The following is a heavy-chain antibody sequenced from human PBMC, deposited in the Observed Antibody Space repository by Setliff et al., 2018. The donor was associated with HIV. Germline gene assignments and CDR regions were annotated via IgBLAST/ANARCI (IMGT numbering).Heavy chain of an antibody. CDR3: ARDREAGYWYFDL. V-gene: IGHV1-18*01. CDR2: ISAYNGNI. J-gene: IGHJ2*01. D-gene: IGHD6-13*01. CDR1: GYIFGSYG. Sequence: ASVKVPCKASGYIFGSYGISWVRQAPGQGLEWMGWISAYNGNINYEQKFQGRVTMTTDTSKNTAHMEMRSLRSDDTAVYYCARDREAGYWYFDLWGRGTLVTVSS.